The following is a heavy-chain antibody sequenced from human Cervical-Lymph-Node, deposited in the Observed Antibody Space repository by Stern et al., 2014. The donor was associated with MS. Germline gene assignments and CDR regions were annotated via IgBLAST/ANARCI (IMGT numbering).Heavy chain of an antibody. CDR2: IYASWST. CDR3: ARRAGGSDNYFDP. Sequence: QLQLQESGPGLVKPSQTLSLTCTVSGGSIISGDFYWSWIRQLPGKGLDWIGYIYASWSTYYNPSLNSQVSISVDTANNQFSLKLSSGTAADTAVYYCARRAGGSDNYFDPWGQGTLVTVSS. V-gene: IGHV4-31*01. J-gene: IGHJ5*02. CDR1: GGSIISGDFY. D-gene: IGHD4/OR15-4a*01.